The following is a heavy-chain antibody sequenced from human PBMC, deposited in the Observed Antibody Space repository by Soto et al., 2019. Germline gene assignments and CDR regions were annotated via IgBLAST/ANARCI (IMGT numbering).Heavy chain of an antibody. J-gene: IGHJ4*02. CDR3: VKNYGDYVY. D-gene: IGHD4-17*01. CDR1: GLTFSRSW. Sequence: EVQLVESGGGLVQPGGSLRLSCASSGLTFSRSWMHWVRQVPGKGLVWVSRIYVDGSGTTYADSVKGRFTISRDNAKNTLYLQMNSLGAEDTAVYYCVKNYGDYVYWGQGTLVSVSS. CDR2: IYVDGSGT. V-gene: IGHV3-74*01.